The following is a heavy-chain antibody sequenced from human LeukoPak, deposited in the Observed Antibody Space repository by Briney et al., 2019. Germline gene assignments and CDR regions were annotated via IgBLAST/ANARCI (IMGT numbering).Heavy chain of an antibody. Sequence: SETLSLTCSVSGGSISSYYWSWIRQPPGMGLEWIGYIHHSGSTNYNASLKSRLTMSVDMSKDQFSLKLTSVTAADTAVYYCARLGRKTTVVPPDFDCWGQGTLVTVSS. CDR3: ARLGRKTTVVPPDFDC. J-gene: IGHJ4*02. D-gene: IGHD4-23*01. CDR2: IHHSGST. V-gene: IGHV4-59*01. CDR1: GGSISSYY.